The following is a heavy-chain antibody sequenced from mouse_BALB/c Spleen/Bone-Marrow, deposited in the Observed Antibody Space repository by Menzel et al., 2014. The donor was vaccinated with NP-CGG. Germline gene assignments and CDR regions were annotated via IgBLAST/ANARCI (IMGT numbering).Heavy chain of an antibody. V-gene: IGHV1-14*01. D-gene: IGHD2-1*01. CDR1: GYTFTSYV. J-gene: IGHJ4*01. Sequence: EVKVVESGPELVKPGASVKMSCKASGYTFTSYVMHWVKQKPGQGLEWIGYINPYNDGTKYNEKFKGKATLTSDKSSSTAYMELSSLTSEDSAVYYCARGKTYAMDYWGQGTSVTVSS. CDR3: ARGKTYAMDY. CDR2: INPYNDGT.